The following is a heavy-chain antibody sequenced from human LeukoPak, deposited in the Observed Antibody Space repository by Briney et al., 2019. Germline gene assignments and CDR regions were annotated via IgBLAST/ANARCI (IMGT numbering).Heavy chain of an antibody. CDR1: GFTFSSYS. CDR3: ARAGGGIHYYYYYYMDV. CDR2: ISSNSSYI. D-gene: IGHD2-15*01. V-gene: IGHV3-21*01. Sequence: GGSLRLSCAASGFTFSSYSMNWVRQAPAPGQELVSSISSNSSYIYYADSLNGRLIIFRDNAKNSLYLQMNSLRAEDTAVYYCARAGGGIHYYYYYYMDVWGKGTTVTVSS. J-gene: IGHJ6*03.